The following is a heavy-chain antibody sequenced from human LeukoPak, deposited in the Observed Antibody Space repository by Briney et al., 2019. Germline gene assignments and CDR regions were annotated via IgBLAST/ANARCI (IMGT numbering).Heavy chain of an antibody. Sequence: PSQTLSLTCAVSGGSISSGGYSWSWIRQPPGKGLEWIGYIYHSGSTYYNPSLKSRVTISVDRSKNQFSLKLSSVTAADTAVYYCARAPSGSYYAFDYWGPGTLVTVSS. CDR3: ARAPSGSYYAFDY. J-gene: IGHJ4*02. CDR1: GGSISSGGYS. D-gene: IGHD1-26*01. CDR2: IYHSGST. V-gene: IGHV4-30-2*01.